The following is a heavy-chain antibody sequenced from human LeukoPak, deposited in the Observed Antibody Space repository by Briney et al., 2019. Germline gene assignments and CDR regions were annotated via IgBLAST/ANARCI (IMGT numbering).Heavy chain of an antibody. D-gene: IGHD2-2*01. CDR3: ARLIPPGVVPATGAADY. V-gene: IGHV4-39*01. Sequence: PSETLSLTCTVSGGSITSSSYYWGWIRQPPGKGLEWIGSIYYSGTTYYNPSLTSRVTISIDTSKNQFSLQLSSVTAADTAVYYCARLIPPGVVPATGAADYWGQGTLVTVSS. J-gene: IGHJ4*02. CDR1: GGSITSSSYY. CDR2: IYYSGTT.